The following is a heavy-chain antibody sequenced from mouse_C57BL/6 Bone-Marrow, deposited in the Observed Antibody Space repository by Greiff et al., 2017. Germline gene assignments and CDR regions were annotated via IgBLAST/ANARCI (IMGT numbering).Heavy chain of an antibody. J-gene: IGHJ2*01. V-gene: IGHV14-4*01. D-gene: IGHD6-1*01. Sequence: VQLQQSGAELVRPGASVKLSCTASGFNIKDDYMHWVKQRPEQGLEWIGWIDPENGDTEYASKFQGKATITADTSSNTAYLQLSSLTSEDTAVYYGTTFHLQRSYFDYWGQGTTLTVSS. CDR2: IDPENGDT. CDR1: GFNIKDDY. CDR3: TTFHLQRSYFDY.